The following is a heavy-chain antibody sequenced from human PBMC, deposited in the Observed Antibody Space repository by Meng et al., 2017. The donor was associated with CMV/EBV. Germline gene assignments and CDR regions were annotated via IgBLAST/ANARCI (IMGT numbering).Heavy chain of an antibody. Sequence: ESLKISCAASGFTFSSYSMNWVRQAPGKGLEWIGSIYYSGSTYYNPSLKSRVTISVDTSKNQFSLKLSSVTAADTAVYYCARDPHFTIFGVVPYYYYGMDVWGQGTTVTVSS. D-gene: IGHD3-3*01. V-gene: IGHV4-39*07. CDR3: ARDPHFTIFGVVPYYYYGMDV. CDR1: GFTFSSYS. CDR2: IYYSGST. J-gene: IGHJ6*02.